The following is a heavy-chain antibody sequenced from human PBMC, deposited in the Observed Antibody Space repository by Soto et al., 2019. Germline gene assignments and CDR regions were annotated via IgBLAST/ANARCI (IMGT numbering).Heavy chain of an antibody. CDR1: GYTFNTFG. CDR3: ARDWSAWTLPDV. CDR2: ISTNNGDI. D-gene: IGHD3-3*01. Sequence: ASVKGSWKASGYTFNTFGMSWVRQAPGQGLEWMGWISTNNGDIKYAQNFQARVTMTTDTSTTTAYMELRGLTSDDTAVYYCARDWSAWTLPDVWGQGTAVTVSS. V-gene: IGHV1-18*04. J-gene: IGHJ6*02.